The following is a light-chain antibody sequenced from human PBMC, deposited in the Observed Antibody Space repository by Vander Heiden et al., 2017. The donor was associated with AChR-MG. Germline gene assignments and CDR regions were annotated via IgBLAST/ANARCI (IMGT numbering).Light chain of an antibody. CDR3: KLYDLRPPIT. Sequence: DMEMTQSPSSLPASVRARVTILRHARQYATNYLDWYQQKPGQAPKLLIYIASNLETGVPSRFSGSGSGTDFTLTINSLQPEDIAAYYCKLYDLRPPITFGQGTQLEIK. CDR1: QYATNY. CDR2: IAS. V-gene: IGKV1-33*01. J-gene: IGKJ5*01.